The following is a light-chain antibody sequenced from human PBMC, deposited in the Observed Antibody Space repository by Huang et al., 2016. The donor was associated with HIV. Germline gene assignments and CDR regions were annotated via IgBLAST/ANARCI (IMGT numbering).Light chain of an antibody. CDR1: QSIRSG. CDR2: KAS. V-gene: IGKV1-5*03. CDR3: QQYSSDSYS. J-gene: IGKJ2*03. Sequence: QLTQSPSTLSASVGERVTITCRASQSIRSGLAGYQQNPGKAPKLLISKASNLESGVPSRFSGSGSGTEFSLTITSLQSDDFGSYYCQQYSSDSYSFGQGTRLDIK.